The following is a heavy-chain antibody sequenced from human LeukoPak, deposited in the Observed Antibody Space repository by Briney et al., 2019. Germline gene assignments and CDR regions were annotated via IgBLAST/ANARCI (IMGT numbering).Heavy chain of an antibody. CDR1: GGSFSGYY. Sequence: SETLSLTCAVYGGSFSGYYWSWIRQPPGKGLEWIGEINHSGSTNYNPSLKSRVTISVDTSKNQFSLKLSSVTAADTAVYYCVATGMALRDYWGQGTLVTVSS. CDR3: VATGMALRDY. V-gene: IGHV4-34*01. CDR2: INHSGST. J-gene: IGHJ4*02. D-gene: IGHD1-7*01.